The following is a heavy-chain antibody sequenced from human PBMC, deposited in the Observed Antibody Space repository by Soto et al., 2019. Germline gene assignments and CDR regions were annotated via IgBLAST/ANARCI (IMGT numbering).Heavy chain of an antibody. CDR2: ISYDGSNK. CDR3: AKDLKRYCSGGSCYYFDY. V-gene: IGHV3-30*18. Sequence: LRLSCAASGFTFSSDGMHWVRHAPVNGLEWVAVISYDGSNKYYADSVKGRFTISRDNSKNTLYLQMNSLRAEDTAVYYCAKDLKRYCSGGSCYYFDYWGQGTLVTVSS. CDR1: GFTFSSDG. J-gene: IGHJ4*02. D-gene: IGHD2-15*01.